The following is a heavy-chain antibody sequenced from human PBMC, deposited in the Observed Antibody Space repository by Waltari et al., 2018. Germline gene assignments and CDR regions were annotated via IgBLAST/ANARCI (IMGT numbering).Heavy chain of an antibody. D-gene: IGHD6-13*01. J-gene: IGHJ4*01. Sequence: QVQLQQWVAGLLTPLVTLSITCAVYGGSFSSYYWSWIRQPTRKELEWIGESNHRGSSNYNPSRKSRVTRSVNTSKNQFSLTPRYVTAAVTAAYYCARGLLAAAGRSPSVAYWGHGTLVTVSS. V-gene: IGHV4-34*01. CDR2: SNHRGSS. CDR3: ARGLLAAAGRSPSVAY. CDR1: GGSFSSYY.